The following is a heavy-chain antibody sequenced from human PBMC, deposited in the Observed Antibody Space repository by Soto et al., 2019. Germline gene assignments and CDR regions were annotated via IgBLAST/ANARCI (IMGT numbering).Heavy chain of an antibody. Sequence: QVQLVQSGAEVKKPGSSVKFSCKSSGGTFSSYAISWVRQAPGQGLEGMGGIIPIFGTANYAQKFQGRVTITADESTSTAYMELSSLSSEDTAVDYCARDDPVDSPRFDYWGQGNLVTVSS. CDR1: GGTFSSYA. J-gene: IGHJ4*02. D-gene: IGHD3-9*01. V-gene: IGHV1-69*01. CDR3: ARDDPVDSPRFDY. CDR2: IIPIFGTA.